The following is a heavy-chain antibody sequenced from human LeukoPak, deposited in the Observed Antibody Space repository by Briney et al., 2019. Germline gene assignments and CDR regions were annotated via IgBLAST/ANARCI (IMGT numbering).Heavy chain of an antibody. CDR2: ISSSSTTK. V-gene: IGHV3-48*02. D-gene: IGHD2-2*01. CDR3: AIGPYCSSSSCLPFGS. J-gene: IGHJ4*02. CDR1: GFTFNTYS. Sequence: PGGSLRLSCAASGFTFNTYSMNWVRQAPGKGLEWVSYISSSSTTKKYADSVKGRFTISRDNAKNSLYLQMNSLRDEDTAVYSCAIGPYCSSSSCLPFGSWGQGNLVTVSS.